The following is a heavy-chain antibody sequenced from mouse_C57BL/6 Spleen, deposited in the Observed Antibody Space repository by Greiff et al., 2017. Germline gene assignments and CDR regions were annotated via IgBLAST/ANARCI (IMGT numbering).Heavy chain of an antibody. D-gene: IGHD2-1*01. Sequence: QVQLQQSGAELARPGASVKLSCKASGYTFTSYGISWVKQRPGQGLEWIGEIYPRSGNTYYNEKFKGKATLTADKSSSTAYMELRSLTSEDSAVXFCARYGNCGYFDVWGKGTTVTVSS. V-gene: IGHV1-81*01. CDR1: GYTFTSYG. J-gene: IGHJ1*03. CDR3: ARYGNCGYFDV. CDR2: IYPRSGNT.